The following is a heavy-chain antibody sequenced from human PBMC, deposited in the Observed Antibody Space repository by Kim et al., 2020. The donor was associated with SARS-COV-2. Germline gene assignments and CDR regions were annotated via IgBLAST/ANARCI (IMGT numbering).Heavy chain of an antibody. J-gene: IGHJ4*02. CDR2: T. V-gene: IGHV4-31*02. D-gene: IGHD4-17*01. CDR3: ARVGTHGDLDY. Sequence: TYYNPSLKSRVTISEDTSKNQFSLKLSSVTAADTAVYYCARVGTHGDLDYWGQGTLVTVSS.